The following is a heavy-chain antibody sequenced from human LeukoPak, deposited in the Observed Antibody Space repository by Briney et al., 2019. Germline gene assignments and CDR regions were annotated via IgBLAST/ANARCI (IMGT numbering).Heavy chain of an antibody. CDR1: GFTFSSYV. CDR2: ISSNGGST. CDR3: VKDYYESSGYYGDAFDI. V-gene: IGHV3-64D*09. D-gene: IGHD3-22*01. J-gene: IGHJ3*02. Sequence: HPGGSLRLSCSASGFTFSSYVMYWVRQAPGKGLEYVSTISSNGGSTYYADSVKGRFTISRDNSKNTLYLQMSSLRAEDTAVYYCVKDYYESSGYYGDAFDIWGQGTMVTVSS.